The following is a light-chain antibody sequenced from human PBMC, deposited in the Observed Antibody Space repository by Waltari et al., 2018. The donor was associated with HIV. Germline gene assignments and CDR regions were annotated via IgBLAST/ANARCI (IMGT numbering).Light chain of an antibody. J-gene: IGLJ3*02. Sequence: QSALTQPRSVSGSPGQSVTISCTGTTCYVYNYNSLSWYQHHPGEAPKLVIFGVNKRPSGVPDRFSGSNSGNTASLTISGLQAEDEGHYYCCSYAGSNIHWVFGGGTKLTVL. V-gene: IGLV2-11*01. CDR3: CSYAGSNIHWV. CDR1: TCYVYNYNS. CDR2: GVN.